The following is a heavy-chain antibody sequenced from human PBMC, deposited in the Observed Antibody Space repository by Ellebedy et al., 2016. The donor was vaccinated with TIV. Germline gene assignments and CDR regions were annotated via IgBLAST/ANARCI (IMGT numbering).Heavy chain of an antibody. D-gene: IGHD4-17*01. J-gene: IGHJ3*02. CDR3: ARDRATVTTYDAFDI. CDR1: GFTFSSYW. V-gene: IGHV3-64*01. CDR2: ISSNGGST. Sequence: GESLKISCAASGFTFSSYWMSWVRQAPGKGLEYVSAISSNGGSTYYANSVKGRFTISRDNSKNTLYLQMGSLRAEDMAVYYCARDRATVTTYDAFDIWGQGTMVTVSS.